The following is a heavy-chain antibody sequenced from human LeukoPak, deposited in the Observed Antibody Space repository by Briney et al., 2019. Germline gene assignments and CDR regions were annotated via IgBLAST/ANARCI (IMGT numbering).Heavy chain of an antibody. CDR1: GFTFNNYA. V-gene: IGHV3-23*01. D-gene: IGHD1-14*01. Sequence: GGSLRLSCAASGFTFNNYAMTWVRQAPGKGLEWVSGISGGGESTLYADSVTGRFTISRDNSKNTLYLQTSSLRAEDTAIYYCAKGTTLIAGDFFDQWGQETLVTVSS. CDR3: AKGTTLIAGDFFDQ. J-gene: IGHJ4*02. CDR2: ISGGGEST.